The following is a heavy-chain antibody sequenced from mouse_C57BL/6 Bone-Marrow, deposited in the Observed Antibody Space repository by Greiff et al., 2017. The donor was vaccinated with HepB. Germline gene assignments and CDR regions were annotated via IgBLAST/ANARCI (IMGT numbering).Heavy chain of an antibody. CDR2: IWSGGST. Sequence: VQLVESGPGLVQPSQSLSITCTVSGFSLTSYGVHWVRQPPGKGLEWLGVIWSGGSTDYNAAFISRLSISKDNSKSQVFFKMNSLQADDTAIYYCAKRGAQATDAMDYWGQGTSVTVSP. CDR3: AKRGAQATDAMDY. CDR1: GFSLTSYG. D-gene: IGHD3-2*02. J-gene: IGHJ4*01. V-gene: IGHV2-4*01.